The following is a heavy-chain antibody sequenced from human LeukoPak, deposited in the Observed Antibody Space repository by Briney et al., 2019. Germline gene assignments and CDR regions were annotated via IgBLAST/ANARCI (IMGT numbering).Heavy chain of an antibody. J-gene: IGHJ4*02. V-gene: IGHV3-30*04. CDR3: AKVRAGYYPGFDY. D-gene: IGHD3-22*01. CDR1: GFSFSSYA. Sequence: PGRSLRLSCVVSGFSFSSYAMHWVRQAPGKGLEWVAVMSHDGINKYYADSVKGRFTISRDISKNTLYVQMNSLRAEDTAVYYCAKVRAGYYPGFDYWGQGTLVTVSS. CDR2: MSHDGINK.